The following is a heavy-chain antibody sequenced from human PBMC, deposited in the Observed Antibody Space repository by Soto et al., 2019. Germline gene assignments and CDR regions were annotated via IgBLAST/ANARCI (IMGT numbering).Heavy chain of an antibody. CDR2: IYPGDSDT. Sequence: GESLKISCKGSGYSFTSYWIVWVRQMPGKGLEWMGIIYPGDSDTRYSPSFQGQVTISADKSISTAYLQWSSLKASDTAMYYCARQYYYDSSGSVGNAFDIWGQGTMVTVSS. D-gene: IGHD3-22*01. CDR1: GYSFTSYW. J-gene: IGHJ3*02. CDR3: ARQYYYDSSGSVGNAFDI. V-gene: IGHV5-51*01.